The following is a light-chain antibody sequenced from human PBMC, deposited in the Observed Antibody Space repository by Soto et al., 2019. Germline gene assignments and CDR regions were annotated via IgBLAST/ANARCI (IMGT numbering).Light chain of an antibody. CDR3: AAWDDSLHGPV. Sequence: QSVLTQPPSASGTPGQRVTISCSGSNSNIGTHPVNWYQQLPGTAPKLLIYTNNQRPSGVPDRFSGSKSGTSASLAISGLQSEDEADYYCAAWDDSLHGPVFGGGTQLTVL. J-gene: IGLJ2*01. CDR1: NSNIGTHP. CDR2: TNN. V-gene: IGLV1-44*01.